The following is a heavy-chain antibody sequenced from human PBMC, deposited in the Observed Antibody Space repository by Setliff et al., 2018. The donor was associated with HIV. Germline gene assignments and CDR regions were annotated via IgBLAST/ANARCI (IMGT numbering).Heavy chain of an antibody. D-gene: IGHD3-3*01. CDR3: ARLGYYNFWSGYWTDY. J-gene: IGHJ4*01. CDR1: GGSIRATSYY. Sequence: NPSETLSLTCTVSGGSIRATSYYWGWIRQPPGKGLEWIGSIYYSGSTKYNPSLKSRVTISLDMSKNQFSLKLNSVTAADTATYYCARLGYYNFWSGYWTDYWGHGTLVTAPQ. V-gene: IGHV4-39*01. CDR2: IYYSGST.